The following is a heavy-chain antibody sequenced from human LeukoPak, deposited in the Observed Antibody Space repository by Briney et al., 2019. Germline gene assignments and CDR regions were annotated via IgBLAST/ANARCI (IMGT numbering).Heavy chain of an antibody. CDR2: IKQDGSEK. D-gene: IGHD6-19*01. Sequence: PGGSLRLSCAASGFTFRSHWMSWVRQAPGKGLEWVANIKQDGSEKYYVDSVKGRFTISRDNAKNSLYLQMNSLRAEDTAIYYCASGSGWYFDYWGQGTLVTVSS. CDR3: ASGSGWYFDY. CDR1: GFTFRSHW. J-gene: IGHJ4*02. V-gene: IGHV3-7*01.